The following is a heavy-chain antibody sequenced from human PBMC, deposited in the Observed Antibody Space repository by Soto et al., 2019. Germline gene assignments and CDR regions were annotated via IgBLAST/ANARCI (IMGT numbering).Heavy chain of an antibody. CDR3: ARVPVLRYFDWLSPYYFDY. V-gene: IGHV4-31*03. J-gene: IGHJ4*02. D-gene: IGHD3-9*01. CDR2: IYYSGST. CDR1: GGSISSGGYY. Sequence: SETLSLTCTVSGGSISSGGYYWSWIRQHPGKGLEWIGYIYYSGSTYYNPSLKSRVTISVDTSKNQFSLKLSSVTAADTAVYYCARVPVLRYFDWLSPYYFDYWGQGTLVTVS.